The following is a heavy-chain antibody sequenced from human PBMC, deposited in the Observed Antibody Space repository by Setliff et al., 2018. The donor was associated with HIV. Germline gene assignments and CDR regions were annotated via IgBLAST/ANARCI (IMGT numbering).Heavy chain of an antibody. J-gene: IGHJ4*02. D-gene: IGHD1-26*01. Sequence: GSLRLSCAASGFNINTYWMGWVRQGPGKGLEWVANIKEDGSVKNYVDSARGRFIISRDNAKNRLYLQMSSLRAEDTAVYYCAPETKRWEPPDYWGQGTLVTVSS. CDR2: IKEDGSVK. V-gene: IGHV3-7*01. CDR1: GFNINTYW. CDR3: APETKRWEPPDY.